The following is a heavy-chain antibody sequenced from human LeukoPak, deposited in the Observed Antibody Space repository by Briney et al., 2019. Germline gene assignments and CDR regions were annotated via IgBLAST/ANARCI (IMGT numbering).Heavy chain of an antibody. J-gene: IGHJ4*02. Sequence: PSETLSLTCTVSGDSISAYYWNWIRQPAGKGLEWIGRIYASGSSNYNPSLRSRVTMSVDTSKNQFSLQLNSVTPDDTAVYYCARGDGYHLDYWGQGTLVTVSS. D-gene: IGHD5-24*01. CDR2: IYASGSS. CDR1: GDSISAYY. V-gene: IGHV4-4*07. CDR3: ARGDGYHLDY.